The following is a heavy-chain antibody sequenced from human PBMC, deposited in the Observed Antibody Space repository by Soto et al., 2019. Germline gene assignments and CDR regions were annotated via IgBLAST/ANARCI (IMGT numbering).Heavy chain of an antibody. J-gene: IGHJ3*02. D-gene: IGHD6-6*01. CDR2: IYHSGRT. Sequence: PSKNPYLTRAVYDYSISSGSYWGSIRQPPGKGLEWIGSIYHSGRTYYNPSLKSRVTISVDTSKKKFSLKLSSVTAADTAGYYCARDWGEYSSSSNSSDSFDIGVQGSMLT. V-gene: IGHV4-38-2*02. CDR3: ARDWGEYSSSSNSSDSFDI. CDR1: DYSISSGSY.